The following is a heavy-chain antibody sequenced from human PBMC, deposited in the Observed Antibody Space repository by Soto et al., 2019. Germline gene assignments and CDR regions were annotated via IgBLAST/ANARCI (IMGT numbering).Heavy chain of an antibody. J-gene: IGHJ4*02. D-gene: IGHD2-2*01. V-gene: IGHV4-4*02. CDR3: ARDPTGIVVVPAAISGWDDY. CDR1: GGSISSSNW. Sequence: QVQLQESGPGLVKPSGTLSLTCAVSGGSISSSNWWSWVRQPPGKGLEWIGEIYHSGSTNYNPSLKSRVTISVDKSKNQFSLKLSSVTAADTAVYYCARDPTGIVVVPAAISGWDDYWGQGTLVTVSS. CDR2: IYHSGST.